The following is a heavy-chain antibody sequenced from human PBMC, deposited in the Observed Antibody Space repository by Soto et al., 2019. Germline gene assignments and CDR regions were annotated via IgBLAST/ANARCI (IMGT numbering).Heavy chain of an antibody. Sequence: EVQLLESGGGLVQPGGSLRLSCAASGFTFSSYAMSWVRQAPGKGLEWVSAISGSGGSTYYAVSVKGRFTISRDNAKNTLYLQMNSLRAEDTAVYYCEKVEYQLLAFDYWGQGTLVTVSS. J-gene: IGHJ4*02. V-gene: IGHV3-23*01. CDR3: EKVEYQLLAFDY. D-gene: IGHD2-2*01. CDR2: ISGSGGST. CDR1: GFTFSSYA.